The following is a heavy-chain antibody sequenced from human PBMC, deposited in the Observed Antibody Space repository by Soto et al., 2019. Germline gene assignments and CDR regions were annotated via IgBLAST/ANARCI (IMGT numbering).Heavy chain of an antibody. Sequence: GESLKISCAASGFTFDDYGMNWVRQAPGKGLEWVSGINWNGGSTGYADSVKGRFTISRDNAKNSLYLQMNSLRAEDTALYYCARQLVYTAATVTTFGYYFDYWGQGTLVTVSS. J-gene: IGHJ4*02. CDR1: GFTFDDYG. D-gene: IGHD3-16*01. CDR3: ARQLVYTAATVTTFGYYFDY. CDR2: INWNGGST. V-gene: IGHV3-20*04.